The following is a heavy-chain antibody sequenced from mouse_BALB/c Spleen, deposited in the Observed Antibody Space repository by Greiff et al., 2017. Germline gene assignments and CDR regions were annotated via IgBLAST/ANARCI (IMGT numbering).Heavy chain of an antibody. V-gene: IGHV5-6-2*01. CDR1: GFTFSSYY. D-gene: IGHD4-1*01. CDR3: ARGTVTWYFDV. J-gene: IGHJ1*01. CDR2: INSNGGST. Sequence: EVKLMESGGGLVKLGGSLKLSCAASGFTFSSYYMSWVRQTPEKRLELVAAINSNGGSTYYPDTVKGRFTISRDNAKNTLYLQMSSLKSEDTALYDCARGTVTWYFDVWGAGTTVTVSS.